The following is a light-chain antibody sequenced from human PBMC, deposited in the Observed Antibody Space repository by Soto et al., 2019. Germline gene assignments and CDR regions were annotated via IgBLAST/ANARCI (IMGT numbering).Light chain of an antibody. J-gene: IGKJ1*01. CDR1: QSISVW. Sequence: DIQMTQSPSTLSASVGDRVTITCRASQSISVWLAWYQQISGRAPNLLIYDASSLQSGVPSRFSGSGSGTEFTLTISSLQPDDFATYYCQQYNTYSWTFGQGTKVDIK. CDR3: QQYNTYSWT. V-gene: IGKV1-5*01. CDR2: DAS.